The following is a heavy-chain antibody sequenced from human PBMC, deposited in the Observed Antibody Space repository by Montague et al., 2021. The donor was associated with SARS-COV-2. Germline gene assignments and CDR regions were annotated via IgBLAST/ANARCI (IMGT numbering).Heavy chain of an antibody. V-gene: IGHV3-23*01. Sequence: SLRLSCAASGFTFSSYAMSWVRQAPGKGLEWVSAISGSGGSTYYADSVKGRFTISRDNSKNTLYLQMNSLRAEDTAVYYCAKDWFGYSGYDYDYWGQGILVTVSS. J-gene: IGHJ4*02. CDR3: AKDWFGYSGYDYDY. CDR1: GFTFSSYA. D-gene: IGHD5-12*01. CDR2: ISGSGGST.